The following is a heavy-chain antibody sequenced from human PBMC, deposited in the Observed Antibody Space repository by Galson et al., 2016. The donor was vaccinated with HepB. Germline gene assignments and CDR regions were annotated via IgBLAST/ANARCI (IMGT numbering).Heavy chain of an antibody. J-gene: IGHJ3*01. CDR1: GFSVRHKF. CDR2: IYTDGST. V-gene: IGHV3-53*01. Sequence: SLRLSCAAAGFSVRHKFMSWVRQAPGTGLEWVSVIYTDGSTYYVDSVKGRFTISRDNFKNMVYLQMNSLRAEDTAVYYCARGLLEGFDLWGHGTMVTVS. D-gene: IGHD1-1*01. CDR3: ARGLLEGFDL.